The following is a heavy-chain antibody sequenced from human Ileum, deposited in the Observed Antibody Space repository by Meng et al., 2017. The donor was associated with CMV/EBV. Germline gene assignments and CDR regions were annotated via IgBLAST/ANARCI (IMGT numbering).Heavy chain of an antibody. CDR3: GRDSMKGGGFDC. D-gene: IGHD3-10*01. Sequence: SGFPFRDHHMDWFRRAPGKGLEWVGRIKNKASSHITDYAASVTGRFTISRDDSKNSVYLQMDNLQTEDTAVYFCGRDSMKGGGFDCWGQGILVTVSS. J-gene: IGHJ4*02. CDR2: IKNKASSHIT. V-gene: IGHV3-72*01. CDR1: GFPFRDHH.